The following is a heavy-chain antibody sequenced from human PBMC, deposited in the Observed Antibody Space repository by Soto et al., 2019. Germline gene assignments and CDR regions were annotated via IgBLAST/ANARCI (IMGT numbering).Heavy chain of an antibody. V-gene: IGHV4-59*01. CDR3: ARDSLLYCSGGSCYSGWFDP. D-gene: IGHD2-15*01. CDR1: GGSISSYY. CDR2: IYYSGST. J-gene: IGHJ5*02. Sequence: QVQLQESGPGLVKPSETLSLTCTVSGGSISSYYWSWIRQPPGKGLEWIGYIYYSGSTNYNPSLHGRVTTPVDTSKNQFSLKLRPVTAADTAVYYCARDSLLYCSGGSCYSGWFDPWGQGTLVTVSS.